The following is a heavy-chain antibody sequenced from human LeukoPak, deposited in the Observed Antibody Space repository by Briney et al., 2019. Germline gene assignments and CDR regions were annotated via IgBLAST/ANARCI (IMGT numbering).Heavy chain of an antibody. CDR1: GFTFSDYY. Sequence: GGSLRLSCAASGFTFSDYYMSWIRQAPGKGLEWVSYISSSGSTIYYADSVKGRFTISRDNAKNSLYLQMNSLRAEDTAVYYYARASYYGSGSYLFYFDYWGQGTLVTVSS. D-gene: IGHD3-10*01. J-gene: IGHJ4*02. CDR3: ARASYYGSGSYLFYFDY. CDR2: ISSSGSTI. V-gene: IGHV3-11*01.